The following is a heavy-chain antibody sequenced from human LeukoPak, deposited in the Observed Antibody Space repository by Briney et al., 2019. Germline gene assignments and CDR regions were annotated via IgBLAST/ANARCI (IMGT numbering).Heavy chain of an antibody. J-gene: IGHJ4*02. V-gene: IGHV1-2*02. Sequence: APVKVSCKASGYTFTGYYMHWVRQAPGQGLEWMGWINPNSGGTNYAQKFQGRVTMTRDTSISTAYMELSRLRSDDTAVYYCARYSYGYAGVDYWGQGTLVTVSS. CDR3: ARYSYGYAGVDY. D-gene: IGHD5-18*01. CDR2: INPNSGGT. CDR1: GYTFTGYY.